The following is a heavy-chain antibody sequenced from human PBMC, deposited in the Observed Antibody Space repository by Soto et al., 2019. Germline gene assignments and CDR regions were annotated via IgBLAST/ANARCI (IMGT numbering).Heavy chain of an antibody. Sequence: GGSLRLSCAASGFTVSSNYMSWVRQAPGKGLEWVSVIYSGGSTYYADSVKGRFTISRDNSKNTLYLQMNSLRAEDTAVYYCARGKKRQWLVLSPGYFDYWGQGTLVTVSS. CDR2: IYSGGST. CDR3: ARGKKRQWLVLSPGYFDY. CDR1: GFTVSSNY. V-gene: IGHV3-66*01. D-gene: IGHD6-19*01. J-gene: IGHJ4*02.